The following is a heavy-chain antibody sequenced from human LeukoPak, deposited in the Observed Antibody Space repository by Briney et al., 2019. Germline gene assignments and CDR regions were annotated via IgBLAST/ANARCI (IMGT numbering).Heavy chain of an antibody. J-gene: IGHJ5*02. CDR2: ISSSGSTI. V-gene: IGHV3-48*03. D-gene: IGHD3-22*01. CDR3: ARLDYDSSGYYYGFDP. CDR1: GFTFSSYE. Sequence: GGSLRLSCAASGFTFSSYEMNWVRQAPGKGLEWVSYISSSGSTIYHADSVKGRFTISRDNAKNSLYLQMNSLRAEDTAVYYCARLDYDSSGYYYGFDPWGQGTLVTVSS.